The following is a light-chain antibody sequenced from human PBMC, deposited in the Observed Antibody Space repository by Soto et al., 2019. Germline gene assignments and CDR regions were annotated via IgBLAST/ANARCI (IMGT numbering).Light chain of an antibody. Sequence: DIQITQSQSSVSASVGDSVTITCRASQDIDSWLAWYQQKPGKAPNLLIYAASSLQSGVPSRFSGSGSGTDFTFTISSLQPEDFGIYYCQQGSSFPWTFGQGTMVDIK. J-gene: IGKJ1*01. V-gene: IGKV1-12*01. CDR1: QDIDSW. CDR3: QQGSSFPWT. CDR2: AAS.